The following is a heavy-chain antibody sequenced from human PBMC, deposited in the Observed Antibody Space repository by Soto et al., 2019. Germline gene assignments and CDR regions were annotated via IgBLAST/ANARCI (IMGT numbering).Heavy chain of an antibody. CDR2: INSEGTGT. Sequence: GGSLRLSCAASGFTFSSYWMHWVRQVPGKWLVWVSRINSEGTGTIYADSVKGRFTISRDNAKNTLYLQMNSLRAEDTAVYYCVRDYDSSGYNSDYWGQGTPVTVSS. CDR3: VRDYDSSGYNSDY. V-gene: IGHV3-74*01. D-gene: IGHD3-22*01. J-gene: IGHJ4*02. CDR1: GFTFSSYW.